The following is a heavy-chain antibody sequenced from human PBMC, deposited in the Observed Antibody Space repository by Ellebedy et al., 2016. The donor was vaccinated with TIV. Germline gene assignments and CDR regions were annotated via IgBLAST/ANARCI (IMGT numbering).Heavy chain of an antibody. CDR1: GGTFSRYG. D-gene: IGHD2-15*01. Sequence: SVKVSXKASGGTFSRYGINWVRQAPGQGLEWMGGIVPILGTTNYTQKFQGRVTIIADKSTSTAYMELSSLRSEDSAVYYCATGGVLAATFFDYWGQGSLVTVSS. CDR2: IVPILGTT. CDR3: ATGGVLAATFFDY. V-gene: IGHV1-69*06. J-gene: IGHJ4*02.